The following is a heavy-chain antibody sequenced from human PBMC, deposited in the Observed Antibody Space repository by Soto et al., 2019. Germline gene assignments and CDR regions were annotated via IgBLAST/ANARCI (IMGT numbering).Heavy chain of an antibody. CDR3: ARDPNGDYLGAFDF. CDR1: GFTFSSFF. D-gene: IGHD4-17*01. Sequence: PVGSLRLSCAASGFTFSSFFMSWVRQAPGKGLDWVSGIGANGGGTYYADSVKGRFIISRDNSKNTLYLQMNSLRAEDTSVYYCARDPNGDYLGAFDFWGQKTMVTVSS. V-gene: IGHV3-23*01. J-gene: IGHJ3*01. CDR2: IGANGGGT.